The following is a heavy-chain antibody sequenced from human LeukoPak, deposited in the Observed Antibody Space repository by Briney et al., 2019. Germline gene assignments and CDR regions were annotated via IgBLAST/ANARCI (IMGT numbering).Heavy chain of an antibody. D-gene: IGHD3-10*01. Sequence: ASVKVSCKASGYTFTSYGISWVRQAPGQGLEWMGWISAYNGDTNYVQKLQGRVTMTTDTSTSTAYMELRSLRSDDTAVYYCARDRPFLYGPGRDTHYDYWGQGTLVTVSS. CDR3: ARDRPFLYGPGRDTHYDY. CDR1: GYTFTSYG. V-gene: IGHV1-18*01. CDR2: ISAYNGDT. J-gene: IGHJ4*02.